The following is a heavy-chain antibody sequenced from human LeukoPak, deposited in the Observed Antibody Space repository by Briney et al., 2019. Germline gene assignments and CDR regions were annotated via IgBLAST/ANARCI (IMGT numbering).Heavy chain of an antibody. CDR1: GGTFSSYA. Sequence: ASVEVSCKASGGTFSSYAISWVRQAPGQGLEWMGGIIPIFGTANYAQKFQGRVTITADESTSTAYMELSSLRSEDTAVYYCARDRDCSGGSCYSPDYGMDVWGKGTTVTVSS. J-gene: IGHJ6*04. CDR3: ARDRDCSGGSCYSPDYGMDV. CDR2: IIPIFGTA. V-gene: IGHV1-69*01. D-gene: IGHD2-15*01.